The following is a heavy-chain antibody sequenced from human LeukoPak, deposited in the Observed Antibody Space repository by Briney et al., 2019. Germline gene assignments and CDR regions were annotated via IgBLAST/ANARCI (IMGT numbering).Heavy chain of an antibody. CDR1: GFTFNTYS. V-gene: IGHV3-21*01. D-gene: IGHD4-23*01. CDR2: ISRIGSSI. Sequence: GGSLRLSCAAPGFTFNTYSMNWVRQAPGKGLEWVSSISRIGSSIYYVDSVKGRFTISRDNAKNSLYLQMNNLRAEDTAVYYCARGNYGGNSLDYWGQGTLVTVSS. CDR3: ARGNYGGNSLDY. J-gene: IGHJ4*02.